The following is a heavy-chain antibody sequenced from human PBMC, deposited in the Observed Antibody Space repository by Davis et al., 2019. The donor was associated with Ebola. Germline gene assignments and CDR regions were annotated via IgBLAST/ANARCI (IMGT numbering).Heavy chain of an antibody. CDR2: INPNSGGT. V-gene: IGHV1-18*01. J-gene: IGHJ6*02. CDR3: ASGIVATILRAYYGMDV. Sequence: AASVKVSCKASGGTFSSYAISWVRQAPGQGLEWMGWINPNSGGTNYAQKLQGRVTMTTDTSTSTAYMELRSLRSDDTAVYYCASGIVATILRAYYGMDVWGQGTTVTVSS. CDR1: GGTFSSYA. D-gene: IGHD5-12*01.